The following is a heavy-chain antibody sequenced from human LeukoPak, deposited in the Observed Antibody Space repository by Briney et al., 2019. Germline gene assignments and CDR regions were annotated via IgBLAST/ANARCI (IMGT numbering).Heavy chain of an antibody. J-gene: IGHJ1*01. CDR1: GKTSTEFS. CDR3: ATTHSITIFGVVTYPEYFQH. CDR2: FVPEVGET. V-gene: IGHV1-24*01. D-gene: IGHD3-3*01. Sequence: ASVKASGRVSGKTSTEFSLNWGHKVPGKGLEWRGGFVPEVGETIYAQKFQGRVTMTEDTSTDTAYMELSSLRSEDTAVYYCATTHSITIFGVVTYPEYFQHWGQGTLVTVSS.